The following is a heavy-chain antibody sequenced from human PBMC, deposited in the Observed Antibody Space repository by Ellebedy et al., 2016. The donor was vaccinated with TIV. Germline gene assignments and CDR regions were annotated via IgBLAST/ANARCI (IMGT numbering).Heavy chain of an antibody. V-gene: IGHV1-2*04. D-gene: IGHD3-3*01. J-gene: IGHJ6*02. CDR2: INPNSGGT. CDR1: GYTFTGYY. Sequence: ASVKVSCXASGYTFTGYYMHWVRQAPGQGLEWMGWINPNSGGTNYAQKFQGWVTMTRDTSISTAYMELSRLRSDDTAVYYCARAKSFWSGYTYYYYYGMDVWGQGTTVTVSS. CDR3: ARAKSFWSGYTYYYYYGMDV.